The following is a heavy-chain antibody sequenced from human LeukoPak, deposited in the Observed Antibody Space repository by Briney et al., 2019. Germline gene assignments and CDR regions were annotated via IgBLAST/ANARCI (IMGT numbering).Heavy chain of an antibody. J-gene: IGHJ5*02. CDR1: GYTFTGYY. D-gene: IGHD1-26*01. V-gene: IGHV1-2*02. Sequence: ASVKVSCKASGYTFTGYYMHWVPQAPGQGLERMGWINPNSGGTNYAQKFQGRVNMTRDTSISTAYMELSRLRSDDTAVYYCASVLLSGSIVGATPLDWFDPWGQGTLVTVSS. CDR3: ASVLLSGSIVGATPLDWFDP. CDR2: INPNSGGT.